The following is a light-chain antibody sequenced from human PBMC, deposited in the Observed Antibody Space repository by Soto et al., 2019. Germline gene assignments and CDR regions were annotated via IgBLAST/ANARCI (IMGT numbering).Light chain of an antibody. CDR3: AAWDASLPGWV. CDR1: TSNIGSHT. V-gene: IGLV1-44*01. CDR2: SNN. Sequence: QSVLTQPPSASGPPGQRVTISCSGSTSNIGSHTVNWYQQLPGAAPILLIYSNNQRPSGVPDRFSGSKSGTSASLAISGPQSEDEADYYCAAWDASLPGWVFGGGTQLTVL. J-gene: IGLJ3*02.